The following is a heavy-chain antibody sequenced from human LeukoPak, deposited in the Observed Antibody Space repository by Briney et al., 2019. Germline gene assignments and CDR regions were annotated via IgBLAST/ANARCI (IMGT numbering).Heavy chain of an antibody. J-gene: IGHJ4*02. D-gene: IGHD3-10*01. CDR1: GGSINSHY. CDR3: VTVGVVRGISFLDY. Sequence: PSETLSLTCTASGGSINSHYLRWIRQPPGKGLEWIGYIYYSGSTDYNPSLKSRVTISVDTSRNQFSLNLTSVTAADTAVYYCVTVGVVRGISFLDYWGQGTLVTVSS. CDR2: IYYSGST. V-gene: IGHV4-59*08.